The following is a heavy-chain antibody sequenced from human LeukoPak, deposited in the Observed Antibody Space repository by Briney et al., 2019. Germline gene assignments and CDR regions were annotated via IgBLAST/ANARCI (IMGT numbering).Heavy chain of an antibody. CDR3: ARAAVAAPGNDY. J-gene: IGHJ4*02. V-gene: IGHV3-21*01. Sequence: GGSLRLSCAASGFTFSSYSMNWVRQAPGKGLEWVSSISSSSSYIYYADSVKGRFTISRDNAKNSLYLQMNSLGAEDTAVYYCARAAVAAPGNDYWGQGTLVTVSS. CDR2: ISSSSSYI. CDR1: GFTFSSYS. D-gene: IGHD6-19*01.